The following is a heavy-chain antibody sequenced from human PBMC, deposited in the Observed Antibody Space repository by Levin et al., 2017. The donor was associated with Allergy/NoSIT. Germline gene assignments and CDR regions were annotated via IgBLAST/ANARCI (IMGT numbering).Heavy chain of an antibody. CDR1: GFDFRTYA. V-gene: IGHV3-64*01. Sequence: GGSLRLSCAASGFDFRTYAVHWVRQAPGKGLEYVSAISSDGSTTYYATSVKGRFTISRDNSKNTLYLQMGSLRVEDTALYYCARGGCSGHDFDYGHYYMDVWGKGTMVTVSS. CDR3: ARGGCSGHDFDYGHYYMDV. D-gene: IGHD5-12*01. J-gene: IGHJ6*03. CDR2: ISSDGSTT.